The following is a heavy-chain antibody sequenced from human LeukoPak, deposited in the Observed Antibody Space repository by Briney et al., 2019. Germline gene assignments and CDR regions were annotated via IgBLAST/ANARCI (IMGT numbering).Heavy chain of an antibody. CDR1: GGSFSSYY. CDR3: ARENYDFWSGYHHFDY. J-gene: IGHJ4*02. CDR2: IYYSGST. Sequence: PSETLSLTCAVYGGSFSSYYWSWIRQPPGKGLEWIGYIYYSGSTNYNPSLKSRVTISVDTSKNQFSLKLSSVTAADTAVYYCARENYDFWSGYHHFDYWGQGTLVTVSS. D-gene: IGHD3-3*01. V-gene: IGHV4-59*01.